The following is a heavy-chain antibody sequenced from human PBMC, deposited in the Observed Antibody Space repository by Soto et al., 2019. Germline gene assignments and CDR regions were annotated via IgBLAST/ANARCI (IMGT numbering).Heavy chain of an antibody. CDR2: INHSGST. V-gene: IGHV4-34*01. CDR3: ARGRSYYGMDV. Sequence: SETLSLTCAVYGGSFSGYYWSWIRQPPGKGLEWIGEINHSGSTNYNPSLKSRVTISVDTSKNQFSLKLSSVTAADTAVYYCARGRSYYGMDVWGKGTTVTVSS. CDR1: GGSFSGYY. J-gene: IGHJ6*04.